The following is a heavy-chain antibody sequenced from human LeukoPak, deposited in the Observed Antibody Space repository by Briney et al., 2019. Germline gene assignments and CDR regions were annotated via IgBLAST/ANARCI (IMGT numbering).Heavy chain of an antibody. V-gene: IGHV3-74*01. D-gene: IGHD4-17*01. Sequence: SGGSLRLSCTASGVTFSSYWMHWVRQAPGKGLVWVSRIYPDDSRTDYADSVRGRFTISRDNARSTLFLQMNSLTAEDTAVYFCARDGRGDYPKFDLWGQGTLVTVSS. CDR1: GVTFSSYW. CDR2: IYPDDSRT. CDR3: ARDGRGDYPKFDL. J-gene: IGHJ4*02.